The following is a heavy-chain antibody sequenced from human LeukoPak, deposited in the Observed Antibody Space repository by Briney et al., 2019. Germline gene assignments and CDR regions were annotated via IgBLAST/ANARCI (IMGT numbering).Heavy chain of an antibody. CDR3: AKEFGGYAYGAYFDY. J-gene: IGHJ4*02. CDR2: VSYDGSTK. CDR1: GFTFSSYG. V-gene: IGHV3-30*18. D-gene: IGHD5-18*01. Sequence: GGSLRLSCAASGFTFSSYGMQWVRQAPGKGLEWVAVVSYDGSTKYYEDSVKGRFTISRDNSKNTLYLQMDSLRPEDTAVYYCAKEFGGYAYGAYFDYWGQGTLVTVPS.